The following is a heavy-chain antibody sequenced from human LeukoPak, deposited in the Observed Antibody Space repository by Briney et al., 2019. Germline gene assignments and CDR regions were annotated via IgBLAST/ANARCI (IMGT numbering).Heavy chain of an antibody. J-gene: IGHJ5*02. Sequence: SETLSLTCAVYGGSFSGYYWSWIRQPPGKGLDWIGEINHSGSTNYNPSLKSRVTISVDTSKNQFSLKLGSVTAADTAVYYCARGGSCSSTSCYAILGFDPWGQGTLVTVSS. D-gene: IGHD2-2*01. CDR2: INHSGST. CDR1: GGSFSGYY. CDR3: ARGGSCSSTSCYAILGFDP. V-gene: IGHV4-34*01.